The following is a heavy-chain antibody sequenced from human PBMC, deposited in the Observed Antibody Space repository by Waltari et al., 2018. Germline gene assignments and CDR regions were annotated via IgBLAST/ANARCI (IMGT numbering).Heavy chain of an antibody. CDR2: VWFDGSKE. CDR3: VRDVDTSSHLNRFDP. CDR1: GFFFTHYG. D-gene: IGHD3-22*01. Sequence: QVQLVESGGGVVPPGRSLRLSCAASGFFFTHYGLPWVRQAPGKGLEWVAVVWFDGSKEFYADSVKGRFIISRDDSNNIVYLQMNALRAEDTAVYHCVRDVDTSSHLNRFDPWGQGTLVTVSS. J-gene: IGHJ5*02. V-gene: IGHV3-33*01.